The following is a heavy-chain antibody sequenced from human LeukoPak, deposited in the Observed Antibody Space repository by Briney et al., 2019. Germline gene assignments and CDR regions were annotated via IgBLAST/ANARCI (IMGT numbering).Heavy chain of an antibody. Sequence: SETLSLTCTVSGGSISSYYWSWIRQPPGKGLEWIGYIYYSGSTNYNPSLKSRVTISVDTSKNQFSLKLSSVTAADTAVYYCARDRPVAGSYWYFDLWGRGTLVTVSS. CDR3: ARDRPVAGSYWYFDL. D-gene: IGHD6-19*01. V-gene: IGHV4-59*12. CDR2: IYYSGST. J-gene: IGHJ2*01. CDR1: GGSISSYY.